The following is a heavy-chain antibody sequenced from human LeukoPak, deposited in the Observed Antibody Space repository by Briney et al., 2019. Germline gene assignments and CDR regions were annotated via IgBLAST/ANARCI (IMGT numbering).Heavy chain of an antibody. CDR1: GGSFSGYY. CDR2: INHSGST. V-gene: IGHV4-34*01. D-gene: IGHD6-19*01. CDR3: ARAGGWYCFDY. J-gene: IGHJ4*02. Sequence: QSSETLSLTCAVYGGSFSGYYWSWIRQPPGKGLERIGEINHSGSTNYNPSLKSRVTISVDTSKNQFSLKLSSVTAADTAVYYCARAGGWYCFDYWGQGTLVTVSS.